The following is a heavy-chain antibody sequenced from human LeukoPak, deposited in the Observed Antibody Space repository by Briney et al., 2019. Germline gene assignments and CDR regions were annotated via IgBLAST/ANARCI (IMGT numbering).Heavy chain of an antibody. CDR2: IIPIFGTA. J-gene: IGHJ5*02. CDR3: AREAPPTITYGLGKRQFDP. Sequence: SVKVSCKASGGTFSSYAISWVRQAPGQGLEWMGRIIPIFGTANYAQKFQGRVTITTDESTSTAYMELSSLRSEDTAVYYCAREAPPTITYGLGKRQFDPWGQGTLVTVSS. CDR1: GGTFSSYA. V-gene: IGHV1-69*05. D-gene: IGHD3-10*01.